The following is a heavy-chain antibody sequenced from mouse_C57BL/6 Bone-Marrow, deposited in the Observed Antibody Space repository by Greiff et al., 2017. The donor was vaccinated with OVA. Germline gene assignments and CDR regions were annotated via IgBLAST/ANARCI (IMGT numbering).Heavy chain of an antibody. J-gene: IGHJ4*01. CDR3: TTGGRYAMGY. V-gene: IGHV14-4*01. Sequence: VQLQQSGAELVRPGASVKLSCTASGFNIKDDYMHWVKQRPEQGLEWIGWIDPENGDTEYASKFQGKATITADTSSNTAYLQLSSLTSEDTAVYYCTTGGRYAMGYWGQGTSVTVSS. CDR1: GFNIKDDY. CDR2: IDPENGDT.